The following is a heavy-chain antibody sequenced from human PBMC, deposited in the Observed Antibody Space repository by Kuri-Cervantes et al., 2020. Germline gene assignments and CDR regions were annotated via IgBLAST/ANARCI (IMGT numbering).Heavy chain of an antibody. V-gene: IGHV4-61*01. Sequence: GSLRLSCSVSGGSVSSGSYFWSWIRQPPGKGLEGIGHIYNTGSTNYNPALKSRVTISIDTSKNQFSLKLSSVTVADTAKYYCTRGVRVWGQGILVTVSS. J-gene: IGHJ1*01. CDR1: GGSVSSGSYF. CDR3: TRGVRV. CDR2: IYNTGST.